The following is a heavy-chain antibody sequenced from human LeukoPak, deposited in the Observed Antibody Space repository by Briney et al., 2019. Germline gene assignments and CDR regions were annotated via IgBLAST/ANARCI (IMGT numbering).Heavy chain of an antibody. D-gene: IGHD6-13*01. J-gene: IGHJ6*02. CDR1: GYTFTSYG. CDR2: ISAYNGNT. Sequence: ASVKVSCKASGYTFTSYGISWVRQAPGQGLEWMGWISAYNGNTNYAQKLQGRVTMTTDTSTSTAYMELRSLRSDDTAVYYCARDLRSGWYDPGYYYYGMDVWGQGTTVTVSS. V-gene: IGHV1-18*01. CDR3: ARDLRSGWYDPGYYYYGMDV.